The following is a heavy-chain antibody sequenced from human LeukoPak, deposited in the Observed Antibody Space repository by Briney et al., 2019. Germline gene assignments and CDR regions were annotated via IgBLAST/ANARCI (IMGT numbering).Heavy chain of an antibody. D-gene: IGHD2-2*01. CDR2: IYYSGST. CDR1: GGSISSSNW. J-gene: IGHJ4*02. Sequence: SETLSLTCAVSGGSISSSNWWSWIRQPPGKGLEWIGYIYYSGSTNYNPSLKSRVTISVDTSKNQFSLKLTSVTAADTAVYYCARVGSCTVPDWGQGTLVTVSS. V-gene: IGHV4-4*02. CDR3: ARVGSCTVPD.